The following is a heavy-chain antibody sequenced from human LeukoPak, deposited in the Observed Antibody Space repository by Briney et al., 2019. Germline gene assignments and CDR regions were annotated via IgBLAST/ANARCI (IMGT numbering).Heavy chain of an antibody. CDR3: ARVQLVLGAFDI. D-gene: IGHD6-13*01. V-gene: IGHV1-3*01. CDR1: GYTFTSYG. J-gene: IGHJ3*02. Sequence: GASVKVSCKASGYTFTSYGISWVRQAPGQGLEWMGWINAGNGNTKYSQKFQGRVTITRDTSASTAYTELSSLRSEDTAVYYCARVQLVLGAFDIWGQGTMVTVSS. CDR2: INAGNGNT.